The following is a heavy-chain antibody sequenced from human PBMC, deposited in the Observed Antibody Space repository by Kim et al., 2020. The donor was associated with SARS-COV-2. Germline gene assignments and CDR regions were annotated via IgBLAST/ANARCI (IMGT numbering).Heavy chain of an antibody. Sequence: SETLSLTYTVSGGSINNYYWSWIRQPPGKGLEWIGYIYYSGSTNYNPSLKSRVTMSVDTSKNQFSLKLTSVTAADTAVYYCGRRDSSGYYGYWGQGTLGT. J-gene: IGHJ4*02. CDR3: GRRDSSGYYGY. V-gene: IGHV4-59*08. CDR1: GGSINNYY. CDR2: IYYSGST. D-gene: IGHD3-22*01.